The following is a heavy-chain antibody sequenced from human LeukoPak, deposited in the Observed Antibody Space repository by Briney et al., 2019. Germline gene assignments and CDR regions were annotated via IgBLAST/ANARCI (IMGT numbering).Heavy chain of an antibody. Sequence: ASVKVSCKASGYTFTGYYMHWVRQAPGQGLEWMGRINPNSDGTHYAQKFQGRVTITRDTSISTAYMELSRLRSDDTAAYYCASDSSADAFDIWGQRTMVSVSS. D-gene: IGHD6-19*01. V-gene: IGHV1-2*06. CDR1: GYTFTGYY. CDR2: INPNSDGT. CDR3: ASDSSADAFDI. J-gene: IGHJ3*02.